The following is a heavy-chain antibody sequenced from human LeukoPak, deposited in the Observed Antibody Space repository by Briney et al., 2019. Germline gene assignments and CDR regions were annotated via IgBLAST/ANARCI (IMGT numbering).Heavy chain of an antibody. Sequence: SETLSLTCTVSGYSISSGYYWGWIRPPPGKGLEWIGSIYHSGSTYYNPSLKSRVTISVDTSKNQFSLKLSSVTAADTAVYYCARDVDTAMVIFDYWGQGTLVTVSS. CDR3: ARDVDTAMVIFDY. CDR1: GYSISSGYY. J-gene: IGHJ4*02. V-gene: IGHV4-38-2*02. CDR2: IYHSGST. D-gene: IGHD5-18*01.